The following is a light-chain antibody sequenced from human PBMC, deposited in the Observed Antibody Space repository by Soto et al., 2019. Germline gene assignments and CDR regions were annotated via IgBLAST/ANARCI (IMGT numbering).Light chain of an antibody. CDR2: GAS. CDR3: QQYGSSPQT. CDR1: QSVSSSY. Sequence: EIVLTQSPGTRSLSPGERATLSCRASQSVSSSYLAWYQQKPGQAPRLLIYGASSRATGIPDRFSGSGSGTDFTLNISRLEPEDFAVYYCQQYGSSPQTFGPGTKVDIK. V-gene: IGKV3-20*01. J-gene: IGKJ3*01.